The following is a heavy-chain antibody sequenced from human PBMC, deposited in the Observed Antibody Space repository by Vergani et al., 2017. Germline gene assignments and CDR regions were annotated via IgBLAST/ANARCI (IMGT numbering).Heavy chain of an antibody. CDR1: GFNFPSFT. D-gene: IGHD4-17*01. CDR3: ARDITASVKSPPPPEWFDP. J-gene: IGHJ5*01. V-gene: IGHV3-21*06. Sequence: EAYLVQSGGGLVTPGGSLRLSCAASGFNFPSFTMNWVRQAPGRGLEWISSIKFPPGEIFYADSVTGRFTISRDNVKNVLFLQMENLRAADTGVYFCARDITASVKSPPPPEWFDPWGQGSLVTVSS. CDR2: IKFPPGEI.